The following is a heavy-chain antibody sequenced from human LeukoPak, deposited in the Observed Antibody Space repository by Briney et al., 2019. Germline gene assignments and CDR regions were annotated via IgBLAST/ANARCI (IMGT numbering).Heavy chain of an antibody. CDR1: GGSISSGGYY. CDR2: IYYSGST. CDR3: ARGWEPYSSSLDY. Sequence: SQTLSLTCTVSGGSISSGGYYWSWIRQHPGKGLEWIGYIYYSGSTYYNPSLKSRVTISVDTSKNQFSLQLNSVTPEDTAVYYCARGWEPYSSSLDYWGQGTLVTVSS. J-gene: IGHJ4*02. V-gene: IGHV4-31*03. D-gene: IGHD6-13*01.